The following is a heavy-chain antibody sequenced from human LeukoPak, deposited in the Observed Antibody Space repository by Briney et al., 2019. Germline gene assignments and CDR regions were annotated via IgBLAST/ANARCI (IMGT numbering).Heavy chain of an antibody. CDR2: IYSGGNK. CDR1: GFTVSSNY. D-gene: IGHD3-22*01. CDR3: ARDRGVGLKSYDSSGYYKGDAFDI. V-gene: IGHV3-66*01. J-gene: IGHJ3*02. Sequence: GGSLRLSCAASGFTVSSNYMSWVRQAPGKGLEWVSVIYSGGNKYYADSVKGRFTISRDNSKNTLYLQMNSLRAEDTAVYYCARDRGVGLKSYDSSGYYKGDAFDIWGQGTMLTVSS.